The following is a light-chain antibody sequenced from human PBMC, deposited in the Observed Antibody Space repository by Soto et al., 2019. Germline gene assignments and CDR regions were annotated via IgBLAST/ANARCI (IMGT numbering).Light chain of an antibody. J-gene: IGKJ1*01. CDR2: DVS. V-gene: IGKV1-5*01. CDR3: QQYDSYSWT. Sequence: DIQMTQSPSTLSASVGERVTIACRAGQSVSNWLAWYQQEPGKAPKLLISDVSSLESGVPSTFSDSGSGTEFILTISSLQPDDFATYYCQQYDSYSWTFGQGTKVDIK. CDR1: QSVSNW.